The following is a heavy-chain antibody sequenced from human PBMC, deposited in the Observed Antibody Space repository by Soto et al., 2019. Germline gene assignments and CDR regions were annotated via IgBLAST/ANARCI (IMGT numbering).Heavy chain of an antibody. CDR2: ISSSSSYI. CDR1: GLPFSSCS. J-gene: IGHJ5*02. Sequence: GVSLRLYCAASGLPFSSCSTNWARQAPGKGLEWVSSISSSSSYIYYADSVKGRFTISRDNAKNSLYLQMNSLRAKDTAVYYCARGTLMVYPNWFDPWGEGTLVTGSS. V-gene: IGHV3-21*01. D-gene: IGHD2-8*01. CDR3: ARGTLMVYPNWFDP.